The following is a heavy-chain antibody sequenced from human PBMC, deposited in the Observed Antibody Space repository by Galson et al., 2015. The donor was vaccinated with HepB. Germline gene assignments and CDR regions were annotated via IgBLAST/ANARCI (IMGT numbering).Heavy chain of an antibody. CDR3: AKDLGITMVRGVIGYFDY. CDR2: IRYDGSNK. CDR1: GFTFSSYG. D-gene: IGHD3-10*01. J-gene: IGHJ4*02. V-gene: IGHV3-30*02. Sequence: SLRLSCAASGFTFSSYGMHWVRQAPGKGLEWVAFIRYDGSNKYYADSVKGRFTISRDNSKNTLYLQMSSLRAEDTAVYYCAKDLGITMVRGVIGYFDYWGQGT.